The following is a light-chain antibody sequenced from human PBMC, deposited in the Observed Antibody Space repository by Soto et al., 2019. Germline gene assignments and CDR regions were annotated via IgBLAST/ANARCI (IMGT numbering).Light chain of an antibody. Sequence: QSVLTQPPSVSGVPGQRVTISCTGSSSNIGAGYDLHWYQRLPGTAPKLLIYANTNRPSGVPDRFSGSKSGTSASLAITGLQPEDEADYFCQSYDSSLTGWVFGGGTKVTVL. CDR2: ANT. J-gene: IGLJ3*02. CDR3: QSYDSSLTGWV. V-gene: IGLV1-40*01. CDR1: SSNIGAGYD.